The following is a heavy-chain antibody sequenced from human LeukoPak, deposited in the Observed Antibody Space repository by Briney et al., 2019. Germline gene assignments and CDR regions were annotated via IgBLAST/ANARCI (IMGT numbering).Heavy chain of an antibody. J-gene: IGHJ6*03. CDR3: ARGLSDVVTENYYMDV. D-gene: IGHD2-21*02. V-gene: IGHV1-69*13. CDR1: GGTFSSYA. CDR2: IIPIFGTA. Sequence: ASVKVSCKASGGTFSSYAISWVRQAPGQGLEWMGGIIPIFGTANYAQKFQGRVTITADESTSTAYMELSSLRSEDTAVYYCARGLSDVVTENYYMDVWGKGTTVTVSS.